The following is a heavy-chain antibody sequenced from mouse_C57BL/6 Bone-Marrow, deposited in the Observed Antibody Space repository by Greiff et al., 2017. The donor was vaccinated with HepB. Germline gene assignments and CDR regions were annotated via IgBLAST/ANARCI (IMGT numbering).Heavy chain of an antibody. V-gene: IGHV1-19*01. Sequence: EVQLQQSGPVLVKPGASVKMSCKASGYTFTDYYMNWVKQSHGKSLEWIGVINPYNGGTSYNQKFKGKATLTVDKSSSTAYMELNSLTSEDSAVYYCARTNYYGSSFNWYFDVWGTGTTVTVSS. D-gene: IGHD1-1*01. CDR2: INPYNGGT. CDR1: GYTFTDYY. J-gene: IGHJ1*03. CDR3: ARTNYYGSSFNWYFDV.